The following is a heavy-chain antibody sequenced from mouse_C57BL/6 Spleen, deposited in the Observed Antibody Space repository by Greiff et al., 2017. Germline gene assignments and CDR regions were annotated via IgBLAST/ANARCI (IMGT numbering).Heavy chain of an antibody. CDR1: GFTFSSYT. V-gene: IGHV5-9*01. CDR3: ARRGPYYFDY. CDR2: ISGGGGNT. J-gene: IGHJ2*01. Sequence: EVKVEESGGGLVKPGGSLKLSCAASGFTFSSYTMSWVRQTPEKRLEWVATISGGGGNTYYPGSVKGRFTISRDNAKNALYLQMSSLRSEDTALYYCARRGPYYFDYWGQGTTLTGSS.